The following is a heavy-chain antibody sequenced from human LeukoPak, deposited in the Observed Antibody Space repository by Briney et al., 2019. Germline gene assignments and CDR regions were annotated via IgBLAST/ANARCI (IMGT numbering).Heavy chain of an antibody. CDR1: GGSISSTSYH. CDR3: ARYASGSYYWFDP. V-gene: IGHV4-39*01. D-gene: IGHD3-10*01. Sequence: PSETLSLTCTVCGGSISSTSYHSAWIRQPPGKGLEWIATVYYTGSAYYNPSLKSRVTISVDTSKSQFSLKLSSVTTADTALYYCARYASGSYYWFDPWGQGTLVTVSS. CDR2: VYYTGSA. J-gene: IGHJ5*02.